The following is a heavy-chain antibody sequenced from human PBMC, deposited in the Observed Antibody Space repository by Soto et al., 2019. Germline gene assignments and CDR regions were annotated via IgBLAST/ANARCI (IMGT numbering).Heavy chain of an antibody. D-gene: IGHD3-22*01. CDR2: IIPIFGTA. CDR3: ARDRVGRYYYDSSGHQKAFDI. J-gene: IGHJ3*02. CDR1: GGTFSSYA. Sequence: QVQLVQSGAEVKKPGSSVKVSCKASGGTFSSYAISWVRQAPGQGLEWMGGIIPIFGTANYAQKFQGRVTMTADESTSTAYMELSSLRSEDTAVYYCARDRVGRYYYDSSGHQKAFDIWGQGTMVTVSS. V-gene: IGHV1-69*01.